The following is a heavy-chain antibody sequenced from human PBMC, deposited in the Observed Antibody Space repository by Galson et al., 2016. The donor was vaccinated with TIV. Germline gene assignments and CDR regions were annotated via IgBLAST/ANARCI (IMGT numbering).Heavy chain of an antibody. Sequence: PALVKPTQTVTLTCTFSGFSLPTSGVSVVWIRQPPGKALEWLARIDWDGDKHFSASLKTRLSIAKDTSKSQVVLRLTDVDPVDTGTYYCARVPGGFSGLGTFDNWSQGTPVTVTS. D-gene: IGHD3-9*01. CDR1: GFSLPTSGVS. CDR2: IDWDGDK. CDR3: ARVPGGFSGLGTFDN. V-gene: IGHV2-70*11. J-gene: IGHJ4*02.